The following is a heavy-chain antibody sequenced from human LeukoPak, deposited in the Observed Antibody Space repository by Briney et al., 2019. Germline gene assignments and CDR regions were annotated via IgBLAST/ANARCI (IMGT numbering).Heavy chain of an antibody. CDR1: GFTFSSYG. CDR3: ARGDYYDSSGYYW. J-gene: IGHJ4*02. V-gene: IGHV3-33*01. Sequence: PGGSLRLSCAASGFTFSSYGMHWVRQAPGKGLEWVAVIWYDGSNKYYADSVKGRFTISRDNSKNTLYLQMNSLRAEDTAVYYCARGDYYDSSGYYWWGQGTLVTVSS. CDR2: IWYDGSNK. D-gene: IGHD3-22*01.